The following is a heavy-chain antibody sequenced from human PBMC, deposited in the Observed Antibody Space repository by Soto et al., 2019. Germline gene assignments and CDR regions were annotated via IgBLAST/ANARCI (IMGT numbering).Heavy chain of an antibody. CDR3: AQSNYDSSGYYPDY. J-gene: IGHJ4*02. V-gene: IGHV3-7*03. CDR2: IKQDGSER. D-gene: IGHD3-22*01. Sequence: GGSLRLSCAASGFTFSSYWISWVRQAPGKGLEGVANIKQDGSERHYVDSVKERFTNSRDNAKNSLYLQMNSLRAEDKAVYYCAQSNYDSSGYYPDYWGQGTLVTVSS. CDR1: GFTFSSYW.